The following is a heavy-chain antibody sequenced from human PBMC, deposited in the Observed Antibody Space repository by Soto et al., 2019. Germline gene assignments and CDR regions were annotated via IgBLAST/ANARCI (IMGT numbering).Heavy chain of an antibody. CDR2: ISYDGSNK. CDR3: AKDVGSGSYYYMDV. D-gene: IGHD3-10*01. CDR1: GFTFSSYG. J-gene: IGHJ6*03. V-gene: IGHV3-30*18. Sequence: PGGSLRLSCAASGFTFSSYGMHWVRQAPGKGLEWVAVISYDGSNKYYADSVKGRFTISRDNSKNTLYLQMNSLRAEDTAVYYCAKDVGSGSYYYMDVWGKGTTVTVSS.